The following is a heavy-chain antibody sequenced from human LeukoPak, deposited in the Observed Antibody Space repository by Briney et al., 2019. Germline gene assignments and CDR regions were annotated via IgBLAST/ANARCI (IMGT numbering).Heavy chain of an antibody. J-gene: IGHJ3*02. V-gene: IGHV3-53*01. D-gene: IGHD4-17*01. CDR1: GFTVSSNY. CDR2: IYSGGST. CDR3: ARNTDDAFDI. Sequence: GGSLRLSCAASGFTVSSNYMSWVRQAPGKGLEWVSVIYSGGSTYYADSAKGRFTISRDNSKNTLYLQMNSLRAEDTAVYYCARNTDDAFDIWGQGTMVTVSS.